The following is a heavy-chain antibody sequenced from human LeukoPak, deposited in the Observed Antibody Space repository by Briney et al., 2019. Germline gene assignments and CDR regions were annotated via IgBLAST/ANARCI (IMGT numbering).Heavy chain of an antibody. V-gene: IGHV3-20*04. Sequence: PGGSLRLSCAASGFTFYDYGMIWVRQAPGKGLEWVSDINWNGDSTGYADAVKCRFTLSRDNAKNSLYLKMNSLRAEDTALYYCARRESSYQNYYYYYHMDVWGKGTTVTVSS. J-gene: IGHJ6*03. CDR3: ARRESSYQNYYYYYHMDV. CDR1: GFTFYDYG. CDR2: INWNGDST. D-gene: IGHD3-16*02.